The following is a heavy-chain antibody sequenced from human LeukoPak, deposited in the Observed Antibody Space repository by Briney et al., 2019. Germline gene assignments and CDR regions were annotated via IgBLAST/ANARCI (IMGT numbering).Heavy chain of an antibody. CDR3: ARHGSMVRGVYDY. CDR1: GFTFSSYE. J-gene: IGHJ4*02. V-gene: IGHV4-34*01. CDR2: INHSGST. Sequence: PGGSLRLSCAASGFTFSSYEMNWVRQAPGKGLEWIGEINHSGSTNYNPSLKSRVTISVDTSKNQFSLKLSSVTAADTAVYYCARHGSMVRGVYDYWGQGTLVTVSS. D-gene: IGHD3-10*01.